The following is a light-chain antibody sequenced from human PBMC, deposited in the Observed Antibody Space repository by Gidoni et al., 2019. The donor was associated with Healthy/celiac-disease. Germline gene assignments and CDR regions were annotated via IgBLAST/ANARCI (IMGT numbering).Light chain of an antibody. V-gene: IGLV1-40*01. Sequence: QSVLTQPPSVSGAPGQRVTISCTGSSSNIGAGYAVHWYQQLPGTAPNLLIYGNSNRPSGVPDRFSGSKSGTSASLAITGLQAEDEADYYCQSYDSSLSGSEVFGGGTKLTVL. CDR1: SSNIGAGYA. CDR3: QSYDSSLSGSEV. J-gene: IGLJ2*01. CDR2: GNS.